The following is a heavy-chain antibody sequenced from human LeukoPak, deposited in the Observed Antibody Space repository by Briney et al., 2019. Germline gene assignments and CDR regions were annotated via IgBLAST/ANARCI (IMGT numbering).Heavy chain of an antibody. D-gene: IGHD3-3*01. Sequence: KPSETLSLTCTVSGGSISSYYWSWFRQPPVKGLEWIGYIYYSGSTNYNPSLKSRVTVSVDTSKNQFSLKLSSVTAADTAVYYCARGKQNYDFWSGYYREDYWGQGTLVTVSS. CDR3: ARGKQNYDFWSGYYREDY. CDR2: IYYSGST. J-gene: IGHJ4*02. V-gene: IGHV4-59*01. CDR1: GGSISSYY.